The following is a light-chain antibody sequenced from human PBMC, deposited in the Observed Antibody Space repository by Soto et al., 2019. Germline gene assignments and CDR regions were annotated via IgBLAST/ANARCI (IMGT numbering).Light chain of an antibody. CDR1: SSNIGSNA. CDR3: AAWDGSLSGVI. Sequence: QPLLTQPASVSGTPGQRVTISCSGSSSNIGSNAISWYQQLPGTAPKLLIYIDNQRPSGVPDRFSGSQSGTSASLAISGLQSEDEADYYCAAWDGSLSGVIFGGGTKLTVL. J-gene: IGLJ2*01. V-gene: IGLV1-44*01. CDR2: IDN.